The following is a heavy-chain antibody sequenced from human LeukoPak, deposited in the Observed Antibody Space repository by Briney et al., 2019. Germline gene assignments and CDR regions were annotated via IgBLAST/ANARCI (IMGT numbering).Heavy chain of an antibody. Sequence: GGSLRLSCAASGVTFRSYWMSWVRQAPGKGLEWVANIKHDGSEKYYVDSVKGRFAISRDNGKNSLYLQMNSLRVEDMAVYYCARAPREWLLGYHFEYWGQGTPVTVSS. CDR3: ARAPREWLLGYHFEY. CDR1: GVTFRSYW. D-gene: IGHD3-3*01. V-gene: IGHV3-7*01. CDR2: IKHDGSEK. J-gene: IGHJ4*02.